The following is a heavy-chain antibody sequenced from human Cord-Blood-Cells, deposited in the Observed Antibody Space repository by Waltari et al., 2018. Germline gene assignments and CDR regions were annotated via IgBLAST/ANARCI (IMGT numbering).Heavy chain of an antibody. J-gene: IGHJ4*02. CDR2: ISSSGSTI. CDR3: ARDDSSSWYYFDY. D-gene: IGHD6-13*01. V-gene: IGHV3-48*03. Sequence: VPGTPGKGLEWVSYISSSGSTIYYADPVKGRFTITRDNAKNSLYLQMNSLRAEDTAVYYCARDDSSSWYYFDYWGQGTLVTVSS.